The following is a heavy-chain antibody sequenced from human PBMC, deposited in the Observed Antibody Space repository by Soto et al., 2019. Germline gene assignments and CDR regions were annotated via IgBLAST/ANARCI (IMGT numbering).Heavy chain of an antibody. CDR3: ARDPRRYSSSWYWVY. V-gene: IGHV3-11*01. J-gene: IGHJ4*02. D-gene: IGHD6-13*01. CDR1: GFTFSDYY. Sequence: SGGSLRLSCAASGFTFSDYYMSWIRQAPGKGLEWVSYISSSGSTIYYADSVKGRFTISRDNAKNSLYLQMNSLRAEDTAVYYCARDPRRYSSSWYWVYWGQGTLVTVSS. CDR2: ISSSGSTI.